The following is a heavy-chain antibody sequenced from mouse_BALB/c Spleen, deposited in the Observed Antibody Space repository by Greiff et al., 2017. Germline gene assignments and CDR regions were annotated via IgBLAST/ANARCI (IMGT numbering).Heavy chain of an antibody. D-gene: IGHD4-1*01. CDR2: ISSGSSTN. CDR3: ARAWENWDVDY. CDR1: GYTFSSFG. V-gene: IGHV5-17*02. J-gene: IGHJ2*01. Sequence: EVKLQESGGGLVQPGGSRKLSCAASGYTFSSFGMHWVRQAPGKGLEWVGYISSGSSTNYYADTVKGRTTIARDNPKNTLFLQMTSLRSEDTAMYYCARAWENWDVDYWGQGTTVTVSS.